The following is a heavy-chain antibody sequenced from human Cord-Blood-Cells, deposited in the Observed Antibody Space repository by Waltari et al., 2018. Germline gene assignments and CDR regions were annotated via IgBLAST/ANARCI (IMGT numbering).Heavy chain of an antibody. V-gene: IGHV5-51*01. Sequence: EVQLVQSGAEVKKPGESLKISCKGSGYSFTSYWIGWVRQMPGKGLEWMGIIYPGDSDTRYSPPSQGKVTISADKSISTAYLQGSSLKASDTAMYYCARPAMVRGVITPLDGAFDIWGQGTMVTVSS. J-gene: IGHJ3*02. D-gene: IGHD3-10*01. CDR1: GYSFTSYW. CDR2: IYPGDSDT. CDR3: ARPAMVRGVITPLDGAFDI.